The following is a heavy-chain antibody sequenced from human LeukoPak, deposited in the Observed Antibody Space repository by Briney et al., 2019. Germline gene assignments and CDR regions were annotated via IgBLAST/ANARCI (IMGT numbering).Heavy chain of an antibody. D-gene: IGHD4-11*01. CDR1: RFTFTSYA. J-gene: IGHJ4*02. V-gene: IGHV3-30*04. Sequence: TGGSLRLSCAASRFTFTSYAMHWVRQAPGKGREWVAVLSYDGRDKHYADSVKGRFTISRDNSKSTLYLQMNSLRAEDTAVYYCARDGGGTSADYHFDYWGQGTLVTVSS. CDR3: ARDGGGTSADYHFDY. CDR2: LSYDGRDK.